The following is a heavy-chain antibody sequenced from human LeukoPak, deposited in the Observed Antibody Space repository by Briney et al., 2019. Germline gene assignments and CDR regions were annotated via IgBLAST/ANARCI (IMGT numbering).Heavy chain of an antibody. CDR3: AREPYSSSWRVWFDP. CDR1: GGSFSGYY. D-gene: IGHD6-13*01. V-gene: IGHV4-34*01. Sequence: PETLSLTCAVYGGSFSGYYWSWIRQPPGKGLEWIGEINHSGSTNYNPSLKSRVTISVDTSKNQFSLKLSSVTAADTAVYYCAREPYSSSWRVWFDPWGQGTLVTVSS. CDR2: INHSGST. J-gene: IGHJ5*02.